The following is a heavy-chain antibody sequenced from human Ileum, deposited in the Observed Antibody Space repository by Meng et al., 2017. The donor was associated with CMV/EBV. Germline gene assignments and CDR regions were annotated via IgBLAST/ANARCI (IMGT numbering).Heavy chain of an antibody. V-gene: IGHV4-34*01. CDR3: ATNSEDY. Sequence: QVQLQQWGAGLLKPSENLSLTCAVYGGSFSDYYWIWIRQSPGKGLEWIGEVNHSGITNYNPSLKSRVTISVDTSKNQFFLKLTSVTAADTGLYYCATNSEDYWGQGTLVTVSS. D-gene: IGHD4-23*01. J-gene: IGHJ4*02. CDR2: VNHSGIT. CDR1: GGSFSDYY.